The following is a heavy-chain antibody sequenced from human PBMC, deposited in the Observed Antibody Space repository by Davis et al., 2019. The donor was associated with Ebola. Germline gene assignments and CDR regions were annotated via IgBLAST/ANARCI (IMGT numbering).Heavy chain of an antibody. Sequence: ASVKVSCKASGYTFTSYAMQWVPQAPGQRLEWMGWINAGNGNTKYSQKFQGRVTITRDTSASTAYMERSSLRSEDTAVYYCARGPLIVGATGYFDYWGQGTLVTVSS. CDR2: INAGNGNT. CDR3: ARGPLIVGATGYFDY. D-gene: IGHD1-26*01. CDR1: GYTFTSYA. J-gene: IGHJ4*02. V-gene: IGHV1-3*01.